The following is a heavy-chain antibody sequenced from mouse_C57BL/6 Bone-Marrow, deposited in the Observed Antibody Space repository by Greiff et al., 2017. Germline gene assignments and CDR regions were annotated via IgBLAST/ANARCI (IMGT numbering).Heavy chain of an antibody. D-gene: IGHD1-1*01. V-gene: IGHV1-81*01. CDR3: ARDYGSSPWFAY. J-gene: IGHJ3*01. Sequence: VQLQQSGAELARPGASVKLSCKASGYTFTSYGISWVKQRTGQGLEWIGEIYPRSGNTYYNEKFKGKATLTADKSSSTAYMGLRSLTSEDSAVYFCARDYGSSPWFAYWGQGTLVTVSA. CDR1: GYTFTSYG. CDR2: IYPRSGNT.